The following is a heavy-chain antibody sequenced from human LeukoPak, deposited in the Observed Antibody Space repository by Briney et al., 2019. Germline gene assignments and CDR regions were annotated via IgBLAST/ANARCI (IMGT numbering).Heavy chain of an antibody. CDR2: IKQDGSAK. D-gene: IGHD6-6*01. CDR3: ATPGVAARDY. J-gene: IGHJ4*02. CDR1: GFTFSSFW. V-gene: IGHV3-7*01. Sequence: GGSLRLSCAASGFTFSSFWMSWVRQAPGKGLEWVANIKQDGSAKFYVDSVKGRFTISRDNAKNSLYLQMNSLRAEDTAVYYCATPGVAARDYWGQGTLVTVSS.